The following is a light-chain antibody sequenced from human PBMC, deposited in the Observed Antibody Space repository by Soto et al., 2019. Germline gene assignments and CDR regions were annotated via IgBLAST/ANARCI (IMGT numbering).Light chain of an antibody. Sequence: EIVLTQSPGTLSLSPGEGATLSCRASQSVSSSYLAWYQQKPGQAPRLLIYGTSSRATDIPDRFSDSGSGTDFTLTISRLEPEDFAVYYCQQYGSPPWTFGQGTKVEIK. CDR1: QSVSSSY. J-gene: IGKJ1*01. CDR2: GTS. CDR3: QQYGSPPWT. V-gene: IGKV3-20*01.